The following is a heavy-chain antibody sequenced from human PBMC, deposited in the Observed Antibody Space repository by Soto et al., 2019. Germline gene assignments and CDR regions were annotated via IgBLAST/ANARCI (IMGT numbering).Heavy chain of an antibody. V-gene: IGHV1-69*06. J-gene: IGHJ3*02. Sequence: QVQLVQSGAEVKKPGSSVKVSCKASGGTFSSYAISWVRQAPGQGLEWMGGIIPIFGTANYAQKFQGRVTITADKSTSPPYMEPSSLRSEDTAVYYCARATKADSYGRGGGAFDIWGQGTMVTVSS. CDR1: GGTFSSYA. CDR3: ARATKADSYGRGGGAFDI. CDR2: IIPIFGTA. D-gene: IGHD5-18*01.